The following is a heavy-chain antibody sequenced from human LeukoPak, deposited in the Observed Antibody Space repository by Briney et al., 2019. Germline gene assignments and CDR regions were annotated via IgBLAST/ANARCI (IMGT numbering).Heavy chain of an antibody. D-gene: IGHD4-17*01. CDR2: MNPNSGNT. CDR1: GYTFTSYD. Sequence: GASVKVSCKASGYTFTSYDINWVRQATGQGLEWMGWMNPNSGNTGYAQKFQGRVTITRNTSISTAYMELSSLRSEDTAVYYCARGGNDYGDYESSNWFDPWGQGTLVTVSS. V-gene: IGHV1-8*03. J-gene: IGHJ5*02. CDR3: ARGGNDYGDYESSNWFDP.